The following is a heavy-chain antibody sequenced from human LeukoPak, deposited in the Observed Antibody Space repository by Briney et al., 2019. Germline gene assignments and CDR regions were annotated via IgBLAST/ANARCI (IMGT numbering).Heavy chain of an antibody. J-gene: IGHJ3*02. V-gene: IGHV3-9*01. CDR3: ARNGEDFVGEANAFDI. CDR2: ISWNSGSV. Sequence: GRSLRLSCAASGFTFDDYAMHWVRQAPGKGLEWVSGISWNSGSVGYADSVKGRFTISRDNAKNSLYLQMNSLRAEDTAVYYCARNGEDFVGEANAFDIWGQGTMVTVSS. D-gene: IGHD2-15*01. CDR1: GFTFDDYA.